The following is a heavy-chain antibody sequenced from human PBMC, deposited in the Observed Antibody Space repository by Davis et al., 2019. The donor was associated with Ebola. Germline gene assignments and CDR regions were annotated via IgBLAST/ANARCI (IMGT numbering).Heavy chain of an antibody. CDR1: GFTFSRYA. D-gene: IGHD6-6*01. V-gene: IGHV3-30*03. J-gene: IGHJ4*01. CDR3: ARDFFEYSSSSFSDY. CDR2: ISYGGSEE. Sequence: GESLKISCTASGFTFSRYAMHWVRQAPGKGLEWVAVISYGGSEEYYADSLKGRFAISRDNSKATLFLQINSLRPDDTAVYYCARDFFEYSSSSFSDYWGHGTLVTVSS.